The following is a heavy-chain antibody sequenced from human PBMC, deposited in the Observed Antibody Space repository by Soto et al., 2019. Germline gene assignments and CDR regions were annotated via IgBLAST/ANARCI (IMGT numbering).Heavy chain of an antibody. CDR3: AKRFGHSSSPVYYFDY. CDR2: ISGSGGST. Sequence: EVQLLESGGGLVQPGGSLRLSCAASGFTFSSYAMSWVRQAPGKGLEWVSAISGSGGSTYYADSVKGRFTISRDNSKNTLYLQMNSLRAEDTAVYYCAKRFGHSSSPVYYFDYWGQGTLVTVSS. CDR1: GFTFSSYA. J-gene: IGHJ4*02. V-gene: IGHV3-23*01. D-gene: IGHD6-6*01.